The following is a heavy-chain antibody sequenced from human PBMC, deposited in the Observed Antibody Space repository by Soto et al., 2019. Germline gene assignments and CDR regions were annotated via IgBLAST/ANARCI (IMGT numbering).Heavy chain of an antibody. CDR3: AREEIFLRAHEY. J-gene: IGHJ4*02. V-gene: IGHV4-31*03. CDR2: IYEKGST. D-gene: IGHD3-3*01. CDR1: GGSISSGGYY. Sequence: TLSLACPVSGGSISSGGYYWSWIRQHPVKGREWIGYIYEKGSTSYNPSLRSRVTISIDTPKNQFSLKLSSVTAADAAVPDCAREEIFLRAHEYWGQGTRVTVSS.